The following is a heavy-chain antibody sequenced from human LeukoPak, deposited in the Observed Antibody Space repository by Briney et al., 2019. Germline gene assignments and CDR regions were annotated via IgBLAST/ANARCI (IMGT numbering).Heavy chain of an antibody. V-gene: IGHV4-38-2*02. J-gene: IGHJ4*02. D-gene: IGHD6-19*01. Sequence: SETLSLTCTVSGYSISSGYYWGWIRQPPGKGLEWIGSIYHSGSTYYNPSLKSRVTISVDTSKNQFSLKLNSVTAADTAVYYCARGQWLVRAGIYYFDYWGQGTLVTVSS. CDR2: IYHSGST. CDR1: GYSISSGYY. CDR3: ARGQWLVRAGIYYFDY.